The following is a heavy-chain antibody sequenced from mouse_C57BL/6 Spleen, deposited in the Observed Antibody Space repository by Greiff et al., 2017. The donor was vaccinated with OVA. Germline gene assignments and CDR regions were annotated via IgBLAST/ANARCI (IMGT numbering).Heavy chain of an antibody. CDR3: ARSGLLWSYAY. V-gene: IGHV1-76*01. CDR1: GYTFTDYN. Sequence: QVQLKQSGAELVRPGASVKLSCKASGYTFTDYNINWVKQRPGQGLEWIARIYPGSGNTYYNEKFKGKATLTAEKSSSTAYMQLSSLTSEDSAVYFCARSGLLWSYAYWGQGTLVTVSA. D-gene: IGHD1-1*02. J-gene: IGHJ3*01. CDR2: IYPGSGNT.